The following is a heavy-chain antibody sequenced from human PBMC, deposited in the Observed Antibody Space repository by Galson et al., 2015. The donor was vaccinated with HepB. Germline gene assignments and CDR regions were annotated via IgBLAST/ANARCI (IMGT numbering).Heavy chain of an antibody. J-gene: IGHJ3*02. CDR2: INSDGSST. D-gene: IGHD3-9*01. CDR1: GFTFSSYW. Sequence: SLRLSCAASGFTFSSYWMHWVRQAPGKGLVWVSRINSDGSSTSYADSVKGRFTISRDNAKNTLYLQMNSLRAEDTAVYYCARDPLRYFDWSRSDAFDIWGQGTMVTVSS. V-gene: IGHV3-74*01. CDR3: ARDPLRYFDWSRSDAFDI.